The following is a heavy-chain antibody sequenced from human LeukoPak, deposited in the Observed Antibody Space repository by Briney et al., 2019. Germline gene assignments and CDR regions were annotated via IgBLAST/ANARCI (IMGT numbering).Heavy chain of an antibody. V-gene: IGHV1-8*01. CDR3: ARGSRVNTIFRTY. CDR2: MNPNSGNT. J-gene: IGHJ4*02. Sequence: GASVKVSCKASGYTFTSYDTNWVRQATGQGLEWMGWMNPNSGNTGYAQKFQGRVTMTRNTSISTAYMELSSLRSEDTAVYYCARGSRVNTIFRTYWGQGTLVTVSS. D-gene: IGHD3-9*01. CDR1: GYTFTSYD.